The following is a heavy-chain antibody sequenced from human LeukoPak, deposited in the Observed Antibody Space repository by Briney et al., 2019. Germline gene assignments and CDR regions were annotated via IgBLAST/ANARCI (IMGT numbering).Heavy chain of an antibody. V-gene: IGHV4-34*01. D-gene: IGHD5-18*01. J-gene: IGHJ4*02. CDR2: INHSGST. CDR1: GGSFSGYY. CDR3: ASGERGYSYGPLDY. Sequence: SETLSLTCAVYGGSFSGYYWSWIRQPPGKGLEWLGEINHSGSTNYNPSLKSRVTISVDTSKNQFSLKLSSVTAADTAVYYCASGERGYSYGPLDYWGQGTLVTVSS.